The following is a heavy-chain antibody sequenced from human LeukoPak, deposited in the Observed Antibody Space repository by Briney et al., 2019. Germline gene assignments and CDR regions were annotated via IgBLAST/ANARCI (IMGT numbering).Heavy chain of an antibody. V-gene: IGHV1-69*05. CDR2: IIPIFGTA. Sequence: GSSLKLSCKASGGTFISYAISWVRQAPGQGLEWMGRIIPIFGTANYAQKFQGRDTITTDESTSTAYMELSSLRSTDTALYYSARVRAFSTVTTTHIYYWGERGLVTVSS. D-gene: IGHD4-17*01. CDR1: GGTFISYA. CDR3: ARVRAFSTVTTTHIYY. J-gene: IGHJ4*02.